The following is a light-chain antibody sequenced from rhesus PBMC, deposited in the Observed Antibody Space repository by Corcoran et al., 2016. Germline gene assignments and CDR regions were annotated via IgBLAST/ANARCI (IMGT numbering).Light chain of an antibody. J-gene: IGKJ2*01. CDR1: QGITND. CDR2: EAS. Sequence: DIQMTQYPSSLSASVGDRVTITCRASQGITNDLAWYQQKPGETTKLLIDEASSLQSGIPSRFSGSGSGTEFALTISSLQSEDFSTYYCQHYYSTPYSFGHGTKLEIK. CDR3: QHYYSTPYS. V-gene: IGKV1-25*01.